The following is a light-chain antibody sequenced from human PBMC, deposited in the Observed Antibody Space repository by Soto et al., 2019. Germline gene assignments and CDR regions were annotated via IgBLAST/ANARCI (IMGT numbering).Light chain of an antibody. CDR3: HHYDSSPPYT. V-gene: IGKV3-15*01. CDR1: QSVSTK. J-gene: IGKJ2*01. CDR2: DAS. Sequence: EILMTQSPATLSVSPGETATLSCRASQSVSTKLAWYQQKPGQAPRLLINDASTRATGVPARFSGWGSGTEFTLTISRLEPDDSAVYYCHHYDSSPPYTFGQGTKLEIK.